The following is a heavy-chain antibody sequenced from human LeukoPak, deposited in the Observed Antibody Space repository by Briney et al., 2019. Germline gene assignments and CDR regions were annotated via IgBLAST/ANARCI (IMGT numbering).Heavy chain of an antibody. V-gene: IGHV1-2*02. D-gene: IGHD3-10*01. CDR1: GYTFTGYY. J-gene: IGHJ4*02. CDR2: INPNSGGT. CDR3: ARDVGFDY. Sequence: ASVKVSCKASGYTFTGYYMHWVRQAPGQGLQWMGWINPNSGGTNCAQKFQGRVTMTTDTSTSTAYMELRSLRSDDTAVYYCARDVGFDYWGQGTLVTVSS.